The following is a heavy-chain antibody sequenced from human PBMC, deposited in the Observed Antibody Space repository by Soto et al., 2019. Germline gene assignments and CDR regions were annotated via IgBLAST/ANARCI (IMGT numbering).Heavy chain of an antibody. CDR3: SRGGGGCPFAL. Sequence: QVQLVESGGGLVKPGGSLRLSCASSGFTFSDHYMSWIRRSPGKGLEFLSYISPRTTYKNYADSVKGRFTISRDNAQNPLYLQLNRLKGGGTAIYFCSRGGGGCPFALWGQGTFVTVSS. CDR2: ISPRTTYK. D-gene: IGHD2-15*01. CDR1: GFTFSDHY. V-gene: IGHV3-11*05. J-gene: IGHJ4*02.